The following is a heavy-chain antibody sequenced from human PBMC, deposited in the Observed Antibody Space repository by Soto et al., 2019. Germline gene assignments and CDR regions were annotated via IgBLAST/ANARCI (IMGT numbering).Heavy chain of an antibody. CDR3: TRKGAGTTSLDH. D-gene: IGHD1-7*01. CDR2: IYWDDTK. J-gene: IGHJ4*02. Sequence: QITLKESGPTLVKPTQTLTLTCTFSGFSISTNGVGVGWIRQPPGKALEWLAVIYWDDTKHYSPSLKSRLTITKDTSKNQVVLTMTNMDPVDTATYYCTRKGAGTTSLDHWGQGTLVTVSS. CDR1: GFSISTNGVG. V-gene: IGHV2-5*02.